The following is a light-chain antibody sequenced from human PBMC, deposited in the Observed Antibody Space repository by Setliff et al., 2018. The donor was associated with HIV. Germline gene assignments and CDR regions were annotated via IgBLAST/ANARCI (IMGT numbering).Light chain of an antibody. Sequence: QSVLTQPASVSGSPGHSITISCTGTSSDVGGYNYVSWYQQHPGKAPKLMISDVSNGPSGVSNRFSGSKSGNTASLTISGLQAEDEADYSCSSYTSSTPLYVFGTGTKVTVL. V-gene: IGLV2-14*03. J-gene: IGLJ1*01. CDR3: SSYTSSTPLYV. CDR2: DVS. CDR1: SSDVGGYNY.